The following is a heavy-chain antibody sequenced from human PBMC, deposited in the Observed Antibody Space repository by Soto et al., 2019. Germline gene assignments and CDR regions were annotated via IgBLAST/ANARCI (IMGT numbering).Heavy chain of an antibody. CDR3: ARTAAAGKYYNGMDV. D-gene: IGHD6-13*01. CDR1: GYSFTSYW. J-gene: IGHJ6*02. V-gene: IGHV5-51*01. CDR2: IYPGDSDT. Sequence: RGESLKISCKGSGYSFTSYWIGWARQMPGKGLEWMGIIYPGDSDTRYSPSFQGQVTISADKSISTAYLQWSSLEASDTAMYYCARTAAAGKYYNGMDVWGQGTTVTVSS.